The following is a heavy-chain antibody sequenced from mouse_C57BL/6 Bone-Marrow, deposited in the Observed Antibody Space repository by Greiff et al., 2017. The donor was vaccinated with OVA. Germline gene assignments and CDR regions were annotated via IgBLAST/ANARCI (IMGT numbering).Heavy chain of an antibody. D-gene: IGHD2-4*01. CDR1: GYPFTSYW. V-gene: IGHV1-69*01. CDR2: IDPSDSYT. Sequence: VKLQQPGAELVMPGASVKLSCKAFGYPFTSYWMHWVKPRPGQGLEWIGEIDPSDSYTNYNQKFKGKSTFTLDKSSSTAYMQLSSLTSEDPAVYYCARGYDYDGDCYFDVWGTGTTVTVSA. CDR3: ARGYDYDGDCYFDV. J-gene: IGHJ1*03.